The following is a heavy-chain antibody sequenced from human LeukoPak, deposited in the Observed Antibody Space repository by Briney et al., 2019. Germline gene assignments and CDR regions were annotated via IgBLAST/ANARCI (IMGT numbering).Heavy chain of an antibody. J-gene: IGHJ3*02. Sequence: PGGSLRLSCAASGFTFSSYEMNWVRQAPGKGLEWVSYISSSGSTIYYADSVKGRFTISRDNAKNSLYLQMNMLRAEDTAVYYCARGARAVELELRAAFDIWGQGTMVTVSS. CDR2: ISSSGSTI. V-gene: IGHV3-48*03. CDR1: GFTFSSYE. CDR3: ARGARAVELELRAAFDI. D-gene: IGHD1-7*01.